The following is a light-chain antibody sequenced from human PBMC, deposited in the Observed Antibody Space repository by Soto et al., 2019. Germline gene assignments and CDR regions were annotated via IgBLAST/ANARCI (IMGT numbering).Light chain of an antibody. CDR2: DVS. CDR1: SSDVGGYNY. V-gene: IGLV2-14*01. J-gene: IGLJ2*01. Sequence: QSVLTQPASVYGSPGQSITISCTGTSSDVGGYNYVSWYQQHPGKAPKLMIYDVSNRPSGVSNRFSGSKSGNTASLTISGLQAEDEADYYCSSYTSSSTRVVFGGGTKLTVL. CDR3: SSYTSSSTRVV.